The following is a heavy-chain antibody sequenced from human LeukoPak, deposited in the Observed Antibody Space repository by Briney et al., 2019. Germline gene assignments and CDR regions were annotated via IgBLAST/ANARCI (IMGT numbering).Heavy chain of an antibody. CDR3: ARCRGVSCYHYDDY. CDR1: GFTFSSHS. J-gene: IGHJ4*02. Sequence: PGGSLRLSCVASGFTFSSHSMNWVRQAPGKGLEWVASISSGSDHIYYADSVKGRFTLSRDNARNSLYLQMDSLRVEDTAVYYCARCRGVSCYHYDDYWGQGTLVTVSS. D-gene: IGHD2-15*01. CDR2: ISSGSDHI. V-gene: IGHV3-21*01.